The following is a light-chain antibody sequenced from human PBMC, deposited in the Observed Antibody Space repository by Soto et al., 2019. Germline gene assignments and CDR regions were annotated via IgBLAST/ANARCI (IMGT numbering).Light chain of an antibody. J-gene: IGKJ3*01. V-gene: IGKV3-20*01. CDR1: QRVSINF. CDR3: QQYGSSPLLT. Sequence: EIVLTQSPGTLSLSPGERATLSCRASQRVSINFLAWYQQKLGQAPRLLIYGTSSRATGIPERFSGSGSGTDFTLTISRLEPEDFAVYYCQQYGSSPLLTFGPGTKVEIK. CDR2: GTS.